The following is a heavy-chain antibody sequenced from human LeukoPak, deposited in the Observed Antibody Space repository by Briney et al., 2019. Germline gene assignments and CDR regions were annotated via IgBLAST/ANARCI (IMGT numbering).Heavy chain of an antibody. CDR2: IKQDGSDK. CDR3: AREVWGPEY. J-gene: IGHJ4*02. V-gene: IGHV3-7*01. D-gene: IGHD1-14*01. Sequence: GESLGLSCAASGFTFTKYWMTWVRQAPGKGLEWVGNIKQDGSDKNYMDSVKGRFTISRDNTKNSVYLQMSSLRAEDTAVYYCAREVWGPEYWGQGTLVTVSS. CDR1: GFTFTKYW.